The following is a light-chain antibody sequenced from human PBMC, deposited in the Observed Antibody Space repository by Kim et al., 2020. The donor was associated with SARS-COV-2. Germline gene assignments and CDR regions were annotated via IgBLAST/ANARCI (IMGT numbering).Light chain of an antibody. CDR3: QQYDDLPYT. Sequence: GDRVTISCQASHDIRDYLNWYQQRPGKAPKLLISDASSLESGVPLRFSGSGSGTDFTLTISSLQPEDIATYFCQQYDDLPYTFGQGTKL. CDR1: HDIRDY. J-gene: IGKJ2*01. V-gene: IGKV1-33*01. CDR2: DAS.